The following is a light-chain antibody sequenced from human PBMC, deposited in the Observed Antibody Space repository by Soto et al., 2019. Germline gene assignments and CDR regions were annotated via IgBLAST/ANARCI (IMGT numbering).Light chain of an antibody. Sequence: VLTQSPGTLSLSPGERATLSCRASQSVSGSYLAWYQRKPGQAPRLLIYGASGRATGIPDRFSGSGSGTDFTLTISRLEPEDFAVYYCQQYGSSPRTFGQGTKV. J-gene: IGKJ1*01. V-gene: IGKV3-20*01. CDR3: QQYGSSPRT. CDR1: QSVSGSY. CDR2: GAS.